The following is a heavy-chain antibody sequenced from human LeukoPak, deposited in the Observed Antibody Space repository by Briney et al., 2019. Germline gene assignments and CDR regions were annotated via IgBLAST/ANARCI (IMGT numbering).Heavy chain of an antibody. Sequence: GALVKVSCKASGGTFSSYAISWVRQAPGQGLEWMGGIIPIFGTANYAQKFQGRVTITTDESTSTAYMELSSLRSEDTAVYYCARVTAFWSGYSYYYYYYMDVWGKGTTVTVSS. CDR1: GGTFSSYA. J-gene: IGHJ6*03. V-gene: IGHV1-69*05. CDR2: IIPIFGTA. D-gene: IGHD3-3*01. CDR3: ARVTAFWSGYSYYYYYYMDV.